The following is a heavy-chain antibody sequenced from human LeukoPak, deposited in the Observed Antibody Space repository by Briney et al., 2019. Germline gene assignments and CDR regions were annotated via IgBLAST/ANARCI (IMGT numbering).Heavy chain of an antibody. D-gene: IGHD3-3*01. V-gene: IGHV3-20*04. J-gene: IGHJ4*02. Sequence: GGSLRLSCAASGFIYDDFGMSWVRQAPGKGLEWVSGISLNGGSTGYADSVKGRSTISRDNAKNSLYLQMNSLRADDTALYYCARVFTIFPGYYYFDYWGQGTLVTVSS. CDR3: ARVFTIFPGYYYFDY. CDR1: GFIYDDFG. CDR2: ISLNGGST.